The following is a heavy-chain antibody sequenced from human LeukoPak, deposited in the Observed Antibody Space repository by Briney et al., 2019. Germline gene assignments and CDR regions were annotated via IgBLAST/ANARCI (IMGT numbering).Heavy chain of an antibody. D-gene: IGHD3-9*01. CDR1: GISFSSYG. J-gene: IGHJ4*02. V-gene: IGHV3-33*01. Sequence: GRSLRLSCAATGISFSSYGMHWVRQAPGKGLEWVTFDASNKYYAESVKGRSTTSRDNSRNTLFLQMNSLRAEDTAIYYCATDISTHYFGSWGQGTLVTVSS. CDR3: ATDISTHYFGS. CDR2: DASNK.